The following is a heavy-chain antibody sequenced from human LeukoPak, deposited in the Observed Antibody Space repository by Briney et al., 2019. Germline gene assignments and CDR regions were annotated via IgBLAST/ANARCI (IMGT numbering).Heavy chain of an antibody. CDR2: ISGSSNYI. D-gene: IGHD6-6*01. CDR3: ARAFQQFVRYGMDV. J-gene: IGHJ6*02. V-gene: IGHV3-21*01. CDR1: GFSFSTCI. Sequence: GGSLRLSCAASGFSFSTCIMTWVRQAPGKGLGWVSSISGSSNYIYYADSVKGRFTVSRDNAKNSLFLQMNSLRADDTAVYYCARAFQQFVRYGMDVWGQGTTVTVSS.